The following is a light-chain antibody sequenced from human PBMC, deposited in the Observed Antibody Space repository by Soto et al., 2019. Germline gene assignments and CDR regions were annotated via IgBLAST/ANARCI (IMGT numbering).Light chain of an antibody. J-gene: IGKJ3*01. V-gene: IGKV3-11*01. CDR3: QQRSNWPLFT. CDR2: GAS. Sequence: GLWQSPCTLSLSTGERATLSCRASQSFNSIYLAWYQQKPGQAPRLLIYGASNRATGIPARFSGSGSGTDFTLTISSLEPEDFAVYYCQQRSNWPLFTFGPGTKVDI. CDR1: QSFNSIY.